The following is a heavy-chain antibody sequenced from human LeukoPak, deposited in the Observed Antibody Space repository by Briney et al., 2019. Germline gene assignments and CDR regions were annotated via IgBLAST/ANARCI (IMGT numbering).Heavy chain of an antibody. CDR3: TPGSGSYFGWFDP. Sequence: PGGSLRLSCTVSGFTFSTHWMRWVRQAPGKGLVWVSRINSDGSSLSYADSVKGRFTISRDNAKNTPYLQMNSLRADDTAVYYCTPGSGSYFGWFDPWGLGTLVTVSS. CDR1: GFTFSTHW. J-gene: IGHJ5*02. V-gene: IGHV3-74*01. D-gene: IGHD3-10*01. CDR2: INSDGSSL.